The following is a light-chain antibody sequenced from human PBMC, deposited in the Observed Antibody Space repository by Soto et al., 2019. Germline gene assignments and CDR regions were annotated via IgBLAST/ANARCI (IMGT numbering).Light chain of an antibody. CDR2: DAS. V-gene: IGKV1-5*01. Sequence: DIQMTQSPSTLSASVGDRVTITCRASQSISSWLAWYQQKPGKAPKLLIYDASSLESGVPSRFGGSGSGTEFTLTISSLQPDDFDTYYCQQYNSYSITFGQGTRLEIK. CDR3: QQYNSYSIT. J-gene: IGKJ5*01. CDR1: QSISSW.